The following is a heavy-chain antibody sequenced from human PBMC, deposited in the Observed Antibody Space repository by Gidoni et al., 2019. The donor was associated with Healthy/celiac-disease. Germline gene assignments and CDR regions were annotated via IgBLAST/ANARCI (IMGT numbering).Heavy chain of an antibody. CDR3: ARDYPMVRGVQSYYYYGMDV. Sequence: EVQLVESGGGLVQPGGSLRLSCAASGFTVSSNYMSWVRQAPGKGLEWVSVIYSGGSTYYADSVKGRFTISRDNSKNTLYLQMNSLRAEDTAVYYCARDYPMVRGVQSYYYYGMDVWGQGTTVTVSS. CDR2: IYSGGST. CDR1: GFTVSSNY. J-gene: IGHJ6*02. V-gene: IGHV3-66*01. D-gene: IGHD3-10*01.